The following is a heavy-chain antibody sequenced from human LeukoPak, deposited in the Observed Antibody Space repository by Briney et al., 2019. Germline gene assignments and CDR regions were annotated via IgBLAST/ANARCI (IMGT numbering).Heavy chain of an antibody. V-gene: IGHV1-2*02. CDR1: GYTFTGYY. Sequence: ASVKVSCKASGYTFTGYYMHWVRQAPGQGLEXXXXINPNSGGTNYAQKFQGRVTMTRDTSISTAYMELSRLRSDDTAVYYCAREYSSGWYWFDPWGQGTLVTVSS. J-gene: IGHJ5*02. D-gene: IGHD6-19*01. CDR2: INPNSGGT. CDR3: AREYSSGWYWFDP.